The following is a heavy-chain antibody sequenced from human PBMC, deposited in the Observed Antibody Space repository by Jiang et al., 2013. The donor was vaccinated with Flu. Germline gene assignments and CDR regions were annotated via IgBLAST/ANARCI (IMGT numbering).Heavy chain of an antibody. D-gene: IGHD3-3*01. CDR1: GFTFSDYY. Sequence: VQLLESGGGLVKPGGSLRLSCAASGFTFSDYYMSWIRQAPGKGLEWVSYISSSSSYTNYADSVKGRFTISRDNAKNSLYLQMNSLRAEDTAVYYCARYPTGDFWRGEGVWFDPWGQGTLVTVSS. J-gene: IGHJ5*02. CDR3: ARYPTGDFWRGEGVWFDP. CDR2: ISSSSSYT. V-gene: IGHV3-11*03.